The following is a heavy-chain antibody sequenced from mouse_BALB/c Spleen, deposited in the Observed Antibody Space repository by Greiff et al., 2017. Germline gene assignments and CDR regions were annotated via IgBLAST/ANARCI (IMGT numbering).Heavy chain of an antibody. CDR3: ARKRNDGYTWYFDV. V-gene: IGHV5-6*02. CDR1: GFTFSSYG. J-gene: IGHJ1*01. Sequence: EVKLEESGGDLVKPGGSLKLSCAASGFTFSSYGMSWVRQTPDKRLEWVATISSGGSYTYYPDSVKGRFTISRDNAKNTLYLQMSSLKSEDTAMYYCARKRNDGYTWYFDVWGAGTTVTVSS. CDR2: ISSGGSYT. D-gene: IGHD2-3*01.